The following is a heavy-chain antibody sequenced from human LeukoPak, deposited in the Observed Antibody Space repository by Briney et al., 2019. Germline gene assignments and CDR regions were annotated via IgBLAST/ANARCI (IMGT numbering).Heavy chain of an antibody. CDR2: IYTSGST. CDR1: GGSISSGSYY. V-gene: IGHV4-61*02. D-gene: IGHD2-2*01. CDR3: ARDRVVVVPAAEDAFDI. J-gene: IGHJ3*02. Sequence: SQTLSLTCTVSGGSISSGSYYWSWIRQPAGMGLEWIGRIYTSGSTNYNPSLKSRVTISVDTSKNQFSLKLSSVTAADTAVYYCARDRVVVVPAAEDAFDIWGQGTMVTVSS.